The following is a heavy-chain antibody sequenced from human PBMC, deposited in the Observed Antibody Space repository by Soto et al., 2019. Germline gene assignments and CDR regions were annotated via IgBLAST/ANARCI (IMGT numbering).Heavy chain of an antibody. CDR3: ASIHCSSISCYTKRGFDP. D-gene: IGHD2-2*01. Sequence: QVQLVESGGGVVQPGRSLRLSCAASGFTFSSFAMHWVRQVPGKGLEWVAVISFDGSNQNYADSVKGRFTISRDNSKNTLYLQMNSLRAEDTAVYYCASIHCSSISCYTKRGFDPWGQGTLVTVSS. V-gene: IGHV3-30*04. J-gene: IGHJ5*02. CDR2: ISFDGSNQ. CDR1: GFTFSSFA.